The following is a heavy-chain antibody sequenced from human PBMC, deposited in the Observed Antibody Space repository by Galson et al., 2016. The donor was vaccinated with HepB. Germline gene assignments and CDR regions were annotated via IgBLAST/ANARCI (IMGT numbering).Heavy chain of an antibody. V-gene: IGHV3-11*01. J-gene: IGHJ6*02. CDR1: GITFSDSY. CDR2: ISSSGTTI. D-gene: IGHD3-3*01. CDR3: ARVMVDYNYWRNKPKHYYSGMAV. Sequence: SLRLSCAASGITFSDSYMTWIRQAPGKGLEWLSYISSSGTTIYYADSVKGRFTISRDNAKNSLYLQMNSLRAEDTAVYYCARVMVDYNYWRNKPKHYYSGMAVWVQGTTVTLSS.